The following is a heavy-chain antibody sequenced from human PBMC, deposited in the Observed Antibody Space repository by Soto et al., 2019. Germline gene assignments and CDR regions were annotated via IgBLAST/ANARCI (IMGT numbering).Heavy chain of an antibody. CDR3: ASGVRGVFDL. CDR1: GFTFSYYW. V-gene: IGHV3-74*01. Sequence: EVQLVESGGGLVRPGGSLRLSCAASGFTFSYYWMHWVRQAPGKGVVWVSRIHSDGRSTPYADFGKGRFIISGDNARNTVDLRINGVRGEDTAVYYCASGVRGVFDLWGQGAVVSVSS. J-gene: IGHJ3*01. D-gene: IGHD1-26*01. CDR2: IHSDGRST.